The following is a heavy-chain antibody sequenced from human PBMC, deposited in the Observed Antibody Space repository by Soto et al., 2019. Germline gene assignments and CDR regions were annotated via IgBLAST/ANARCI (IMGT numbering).Heavy chain of an antibody. CDR3: ARSQRRREGSYYYGMDV. V-gene: IGHV4-31*03. J-gene: IGHJ6*02. Sequence: LSLTCTVSGGCISSGGYYWSWIRQHPGKGLEWIGYIYYSGSTYYNPSLKSRVTISVDTSKNQFSLKLSSVTAADTAVYYCARSQRRREGSYYYGMDVWGPGTKVTVYS. CDR2: IYYSGST. D-gene: IGHD3-10*01. CDR1: GGCISSGGYY.